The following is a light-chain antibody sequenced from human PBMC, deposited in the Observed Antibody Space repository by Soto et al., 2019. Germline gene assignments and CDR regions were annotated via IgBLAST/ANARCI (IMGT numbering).Light chain of an antibody. CDR3: SSYTSSSTVV. J-gene: IGLJ2*01. CDR2: EVS. CDR1: SSDVGGYNY. V-gene: IGLV2-14*01. Sequence: QAVVTQPASVSGSPGQSITISCTGTSSDVGGYNYVSWYQQHPGKAPKLMSYEVSNRPSGVSNRFSGSKSGNTASLTSSGLQAEDEADYYCSSYTSSSTVVFGGGTKLTVL.